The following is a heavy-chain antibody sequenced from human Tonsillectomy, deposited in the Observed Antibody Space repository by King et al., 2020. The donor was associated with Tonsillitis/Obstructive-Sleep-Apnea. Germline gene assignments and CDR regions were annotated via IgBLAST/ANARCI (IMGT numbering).Heavy chain of an antibody. CDR1: GFTFSNYG. V-gene: IGHV3-33*06. CDR2: IWFDGSDK. CDR3: AKGENSNIYGDYVNLDY. Sequence: QVQLVESGGGVVQPGRSLRLSCAASGFTFSNYGMHWVRPAPGKGLEWVAVIWFDGSDKYYTDSVKGRFTISRDNSRNTLYLQMNSLRAEDTAVYYCAKGENSNIYGDYVNLDYWGQGTLVTVSS. J-gene: IGHJ4*02. D-gene: IGHD4-17*01.